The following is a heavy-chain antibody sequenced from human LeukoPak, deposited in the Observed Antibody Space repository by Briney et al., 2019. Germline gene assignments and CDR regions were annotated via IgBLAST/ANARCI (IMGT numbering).Heavy chain of an antibody. CDR1: GYTFTGYY. CDR2: INPNSGGT. CDR3: ARDIRLEVIREVNLGDFDY. J-gene: IGHJ4*02. D-gene: IGHD3-10*01. V-gene: IGHV1-2*02. Sequence: ASVKVSCKASGYTFTGYYMHWVRQAPGQGLEWMGWINPNSGGTNYAQKFQGRVTMTRDTSISTAYMELSRLRSDDTAVYYCARDIRLEVIREVNLGDFDYWGQGTLVTVSS.